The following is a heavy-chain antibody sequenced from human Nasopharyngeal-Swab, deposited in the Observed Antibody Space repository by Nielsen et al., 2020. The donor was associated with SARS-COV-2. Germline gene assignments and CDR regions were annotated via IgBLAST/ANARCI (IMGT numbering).Heavy chain of an antibody. Sequence: WIRQPPGKGLEWVAVIWYDGSNKYYADSVKGRFTISRDNSKNTLYPQMNSLRAEDTAVYYCARGRAMIVVVDPYGMDVWGQGTTVTVSS. V-gene: IGHV3-33*01. D-gene: IGHD3-22*01. J-gene: IGHJ6*02. CDR2: IWYDGSNK. CDR3: ARGRAMIVVVDPYGMDV.